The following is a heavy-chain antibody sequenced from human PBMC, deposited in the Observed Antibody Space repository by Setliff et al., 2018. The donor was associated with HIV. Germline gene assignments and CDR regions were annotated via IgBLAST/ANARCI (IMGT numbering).Heavy chain of an antibody. V-gene: IGHV3-15*01. D-gene: IGHD3-22*01. CDR1: GSTFSNSW. CDR3: VTGVGTSSVDY. J-gene: IGHJ4*02. CDR2: IKTKTQRGTT. Sequence: PGGSLRLSCAASGSTFSNSWMTWVRQAPGKGLEWVGRIKTKTQRGTTDYAAPAKGRFIISRDDSKNTLYLQMNSLRSEDTAVYYCVTGVGTSSVDYWGQGTMVTVSS.